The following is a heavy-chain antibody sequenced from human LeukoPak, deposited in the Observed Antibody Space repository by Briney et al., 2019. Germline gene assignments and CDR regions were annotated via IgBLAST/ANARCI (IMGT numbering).Heavy chain of an antibody. CDR1: GFTFSSYS. CDR2: VSSSSSYI. V-gene: IGHV3-21*01. D-gene: IGHD4-23*01. CDR3: VGGYGGSIYFDY. Sequence: GGSLRLSCAASGFTFSSYSMNWVRQAPGKGLEWVSSVSSSSSYIYYADSVKGRFTISRDNAKNSLYLQMNSLRAEDTAVYYCVGGYGGSIYFDYWGQGTLVTVSS. J-gene: IGHJ4*02.